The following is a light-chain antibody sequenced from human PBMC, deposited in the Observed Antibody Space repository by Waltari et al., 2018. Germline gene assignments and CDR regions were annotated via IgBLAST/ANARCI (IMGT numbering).Light chain of an antibody. CDR3: QQRSNWTPHT. J-gene: IGKJ2*01. CDR2: DAS. Sequence: IVLTQSPATLSLSPGETATLSCRASQSVGTYLAWYQQRPGQAPRLLSYDASSRATGIPARFRGSGSGTDFTLTISSLEPEDFAVYYCQQRSNWTPHTFGQGARLEIK. V-gene: IGKV3-11*01. CDR1: QSVGTY.